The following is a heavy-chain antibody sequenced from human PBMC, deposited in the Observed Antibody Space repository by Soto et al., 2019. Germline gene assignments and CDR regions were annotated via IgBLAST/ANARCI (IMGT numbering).Heavy chain of an antibody. CDR2: ISSSSSTI. D-gene: IGHD6-19*01. J-gene: IGHJ4*02. CDR3: ARGASGWYLGHHRQAKYYFDY. CDR1: GFTFSSYS. V-gene: IGHV3-48*02. Sequence: GGSLRLSCAASGFTFSSYSMNWVRQAPGKGLEWVSYISSSSSTIYYADSVKGRFTISRDNAKNSLYLQMNSLRDEDTAVYYCARGASGWYLGHHRQAKYYFDYWGQGTLVTVAS.